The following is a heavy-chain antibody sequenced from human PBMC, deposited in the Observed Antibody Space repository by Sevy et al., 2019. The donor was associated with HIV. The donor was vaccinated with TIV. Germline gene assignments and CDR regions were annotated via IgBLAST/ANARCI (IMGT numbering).Heavy chain of an antibody. D-gene: IGHD3-9*01. CDR2: IKSKTDGGTA. J-gene: IGHJ4*02. CDR3: TTDGMYYDILTGYYRVVDY. Sequence: GGSLRLSCAGSGFTFSNAWMSWVRQAPGKGLEWVGRIKSKTDGGTADHAAPVKGRFTISRDDSKNTLYLQMNSLKTEDTAVYYCTTDGMYYDILTGYYRVVDYWDQGTLVTVSS. CDR1: GFTFSNAW. V-gene: IGHV3-15*01.